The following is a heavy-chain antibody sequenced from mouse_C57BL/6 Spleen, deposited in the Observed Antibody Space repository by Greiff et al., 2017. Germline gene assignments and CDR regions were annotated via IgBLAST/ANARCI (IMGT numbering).Heavy chain of an antibody. Sequence: VQLQQPGAELVRPGSSVKLSCKASGYTFTSYWMDWVKQRPGQGLEWIGNIYPSDSETHYNQKFKDKATLTVDKSSSTAYMQLNSLTSEDSAVYYCARSGYDPAWFAYWGQGTRVTVSA. J-gene: IGHJ3*01. CDR3: ARSGYDPAWFAY. CDR1: GYTFTSYW. V-gene: IGHV1-61*01. CDR2: IYPSDSET. D-gene: IGHD2-2*01.